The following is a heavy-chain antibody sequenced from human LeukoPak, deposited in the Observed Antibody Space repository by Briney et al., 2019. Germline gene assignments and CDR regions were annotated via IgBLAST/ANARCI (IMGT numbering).Heavy chain of an antibody. J-gene: IGHJ5*02. CDR2: MFHSGDT. V-gene: IGHV4-38-2*02. D-gene: IGHD1-1*01. CDR1: GYSLSSGFY. Sequence: PSETLSLTCTVSGYSLSSGFYWGWIRQPPGKGLEWIATMFHSGDTYYNPSLESRVTISMDTSKNQFSLRLNSVTAADTALYYCVRFGTRDNCCHPGVDTWGQGTPVTVSS. CDR3: VRFGTRDNCCHPGVDT.